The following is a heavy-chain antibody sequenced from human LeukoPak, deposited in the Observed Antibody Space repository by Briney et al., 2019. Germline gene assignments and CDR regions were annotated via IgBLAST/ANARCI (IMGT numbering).Heavy chain of an antibody. Sequence: GGSLRLSCAASGFTFSSYAMSWVRQAPGKGLEWVSSISGSGGITYYADSVKGRFTISRDNSKNTLYLQMNSLRAEDTAVYYCARDGGYDFWSGYYQDYWGQGTLVTVSS. CDR1: GFTFSSYA. J-gene: IGHJ4*02. D-gene: IGHD3-3*01. CDR2: ISGSGGIT. CDR3: ARDGGYDFWSGYYQDY. V-gene: IGHV3-23*01.